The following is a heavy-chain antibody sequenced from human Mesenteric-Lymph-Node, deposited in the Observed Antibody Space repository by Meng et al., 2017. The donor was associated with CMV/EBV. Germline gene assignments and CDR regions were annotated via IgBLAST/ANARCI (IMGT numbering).Heavy chain of an antibody. Sequence: GESLKISCAASGFTFSSYWMSWVRQAPGKGLEWVANIKQDGSEKYYVDSVKGRFTISRDNAKNSLYLQINSLRDEDTAVYYCARGYYGMDVWGQGTTVTVSS. V-gene: IGHV3-7*01. CDR2: IKQDGSEK. CDR3: ARGYYGMDV. J-gene: IGHJ6*02. CDR1: GFTFSSYW.